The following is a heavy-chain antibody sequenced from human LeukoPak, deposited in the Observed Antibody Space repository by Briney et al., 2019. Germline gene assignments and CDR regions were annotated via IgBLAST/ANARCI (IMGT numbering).Heavy chain of an antibody. J-gene: IGHJ4*02. CDR1: GFTFSSYS. D-gene: IGHD6-19*01. Sequence: GGSLRLSCAASGFTFSSYSMNWVRQAPGKGLEYVSAISSNGGSTYYANSVKGRFTISRDNSKNTLYLQMGSLRAEDMAVYYCAKPASSGWYGYFDYWGQGTLVTVSS. CDR2: ISSNGGST. CDR3: AKPASSGWYGYFDY. V-gene: IGHV3-64*01.